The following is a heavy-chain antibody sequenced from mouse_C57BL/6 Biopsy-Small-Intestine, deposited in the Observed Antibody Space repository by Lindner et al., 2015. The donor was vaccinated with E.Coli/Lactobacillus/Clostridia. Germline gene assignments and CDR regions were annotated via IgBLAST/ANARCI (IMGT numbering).Heavy chain of an antibody. J-gene: IGHJ4*01. CDR1: GFSFSDFG. CDR2: ISSGISTI. V-gene: IGHV5-17*01. CDR3: ARPYYYSMDY. Sequence: VQLQESGGGLVKPGGSRKLSCAASGFSFSDFGMHWVRQAPEKGLEWVAYISSGISTIYYADTVKGRFTISRDNAKNTLFLQMTSLRSEDTAMYYCARPYYYSMDYWGQGTSVTVSS.